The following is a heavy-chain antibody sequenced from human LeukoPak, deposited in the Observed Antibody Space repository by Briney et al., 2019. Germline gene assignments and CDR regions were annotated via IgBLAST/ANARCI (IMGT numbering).Heavy chain of an antibody. CDR3: ARGLPDLYSGSYRARGFDP. CDR2: INHSGST. CDR1: GGSFSGYY. V-gene: IGHV4-34*01. Sequence: KPSETLSLTCAVYGGSFSGYYWSWIRQPPGKGLEWIGEINHSGSTNYNPSLKSRVTISVDTSKNQFSLKLSSVTAADTAVYYCARGLPDLYSGSYRARGFDPWGQGTLVTVSS. D-gene: IGHD1-26*01. J-gene: IGHJ5*02.